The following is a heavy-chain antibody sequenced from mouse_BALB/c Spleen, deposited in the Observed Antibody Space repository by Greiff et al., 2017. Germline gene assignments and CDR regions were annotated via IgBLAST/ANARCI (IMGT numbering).Heavy chain of an antibody. CDR3: ARDRYYGSSLDY. CDR1: GFTFSSFG. J-gene: IGHJ2*01. Sequence: EVQVVESGGGLVQPGGSRKLSCAASGFTFSSFGMHWVRQAPEKGLEWVAYISSGSSTIYYADTVKGRFTISRDNPKNTLFLQMTSLRSEDTAMYYCARDRYYGSSLDYWGQGTTLTVSS. CDR2: ISSGSSTI. D-gene: IGHD1-1*01. V-gene: IGHV5-17*02.